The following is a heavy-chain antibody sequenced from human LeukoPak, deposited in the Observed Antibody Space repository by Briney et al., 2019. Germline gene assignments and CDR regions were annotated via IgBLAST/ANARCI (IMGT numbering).Heavy chain of an antibody. D-gene: IGHD5-12*01. V-gene: IGHV3-11*01. CDR3: ARDQYSGVH. CDR1: GFTFSDYY. CDR2: ISSSSSTI. J-gene: IGHJ4*02. Sequence: PGGSLRLSCAASGFTFSDYYMSWIRQAPGKGLEWVSYISSSSSTIYYADSVKVRFTISRDKAKNSLCLQMKSLRAEETAVYYCARDQYSGVHWGQGALVTVSS.